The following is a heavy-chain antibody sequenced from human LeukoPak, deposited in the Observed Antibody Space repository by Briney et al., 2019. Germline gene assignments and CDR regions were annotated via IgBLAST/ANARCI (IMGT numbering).Heavy chain of an antibody. CDR1: GGSISSGGYY. CDR2: IYYNGNT. J-gene: IGHJ4*02. V-gene: IGHV4-31*03. D-gene: IGHD4-17*01. CDR3: ARAVTSYYFDY. Sequence: PSQTLSLTCIVSGGSISSGGYYWSWIRQHPGKGLEWIGYIYYNGNTYYNPSLKSRVSISKYTSKNHFSLKLSSVTAADTAVYYCARAVTSYYFDYWGQGTLVTVSS.